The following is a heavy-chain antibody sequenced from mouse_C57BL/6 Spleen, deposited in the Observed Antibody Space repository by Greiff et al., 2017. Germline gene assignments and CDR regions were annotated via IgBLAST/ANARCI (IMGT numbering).Heavy chain of an antibody. J-gene: IGHJ2*01. CDR3: ARSTEGFDY. CDR2: IRNKANGYTT. CDR1: GFTFTDYY. V-gene: IGHV7-3*01. Sequence: VQLKQSGGGLVQPGGSLSLSCAASGFTFTDYYMSWVRQPPGKALEWLGFIRNKANGYTTEYSASVKGRFTISRDNSQSILYLQMNALRAEDSATYYCARSTEGFDYWGQGTTLTVSS.